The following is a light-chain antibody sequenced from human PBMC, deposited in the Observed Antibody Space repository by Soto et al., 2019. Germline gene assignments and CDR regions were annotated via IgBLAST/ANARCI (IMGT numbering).Light chain of an antibody. CDR2: EVS. CDR1: SSDVGGYNY. Sequence: QSVLTQPASVSGSPGQSITISCTGTSSDVGGYNYVSWYQQHPGEAPKIMIYEVSNRPSGVSNRFSGSKSGNTASLTISGLQAEDEADYYCSSYTSSSTLGYVFGTGTKLTV. J-gene: IGLJ1*01. CDR3: SSYTSSSTLGYV. V-gene: IGLV2-14*01.